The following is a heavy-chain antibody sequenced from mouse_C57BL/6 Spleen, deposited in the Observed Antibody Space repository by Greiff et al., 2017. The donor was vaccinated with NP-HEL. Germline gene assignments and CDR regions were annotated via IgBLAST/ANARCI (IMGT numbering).Heavy chain of an antibody. CDR2: ISSGSSTI. Sequence: EVKLEESGGGLVKPGGSLKLSCAASGFTFSDYGMHWVRQAPEKGLEWIVYISSGSSTIYYADTVKGRFTISRDNAKNTLFLQMTSLMSEDTAMYYCASHLFAYWGQGTLVTVSA. J-gene: IGHJ3*01. V-gene: IGHV5-17*01. CDR1: GFTFSDYG. CDR3: ASHLFAY.